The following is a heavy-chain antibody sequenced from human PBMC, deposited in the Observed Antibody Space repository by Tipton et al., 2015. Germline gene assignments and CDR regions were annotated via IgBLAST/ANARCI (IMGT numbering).Heavy chain of an antibody. CDR1: SGSFSGYH. D-gene: IGHD6-13*01. Sequence: TLSLTCAVYSGSFSGYHWSWIRQPPGKGLEWIGEINDSGSTNYNPSLKSRLTISVDTSKKQFSLRLTSVTAADTAVYYCARSLFPETAGLENWFDPWGQGTLVTVSS. CDR2: INDSGST. CDR3: ARSLFPETAGLENWFDP. J-gene: IGHJ5*02. V-gene: IGHV4-34*01.